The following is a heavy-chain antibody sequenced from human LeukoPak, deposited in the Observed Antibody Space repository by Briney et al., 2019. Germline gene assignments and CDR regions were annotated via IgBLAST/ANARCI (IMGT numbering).Heavy chain of an antibody. J-gene: IGHJ6*02. CDR2: ISYDGSNK. CDR1: GFTFSSYG. CDR3: AKGTWLHYYYYGMDV. Sequence: GGSLRLSCAASGFTFSSYGMHWVRQAPGKGLEWVAVISYDGSNKYYADSMKGRFTISRDNSKNTLYLQMNSLRAEDTAVYYCAKGTWLHYYYYGMDVWGQGTTVTVSS. V-gene: IGHV3-30*18. D-gene: IGHD6-19*01.